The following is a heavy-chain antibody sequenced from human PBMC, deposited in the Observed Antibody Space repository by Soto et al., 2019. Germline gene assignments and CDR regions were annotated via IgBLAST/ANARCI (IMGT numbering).Heavy chain of an antibody. CDR3: ARDSRRDGYNRAFDY. CDR2: IIPIFGSP. CDR1: GGTFSSSA. D-gene: IGHD5-12*01. Sequence: SVKVSCKAFGGTFSSSALSWVRQAPGQGLEWMGGIIPIFGSPNYTQKFQGTVTISADESTSTAYMELSSLRSEDTAVYYCARDSRRDGYNRAFDYWGQGTLVTVSS. V-gene: IGHV1-69*13. J-gene: IGHJ4*02.